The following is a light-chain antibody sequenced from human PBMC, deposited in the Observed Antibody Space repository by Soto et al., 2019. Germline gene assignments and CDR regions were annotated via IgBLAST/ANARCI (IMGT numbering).Light chain of an antibody. CDR2: GAS. V-gene: IGKV3-20*01. Sequence: DIVLTRSPGTLSLVPGSRATLSGRSSQSVSSSYLAWYQQKPGQATRLLIYGASSRATGITDRFSGSGSGTDFTLNISRLEPEDFAVYYCQQYGSSQTFGQSTKVDIK. J-gene: IGKJ1*01. CDR1: QSVSSSY. CDR3: QQYGSSQT.